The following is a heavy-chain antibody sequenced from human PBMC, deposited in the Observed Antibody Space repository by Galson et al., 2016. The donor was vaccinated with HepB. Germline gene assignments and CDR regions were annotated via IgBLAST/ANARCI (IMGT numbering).Heavy chain of an antibody. Sequence: SETLSLTCTVSGGSISSSSYYWGWIRQPPGKGLEWIGSIYYSGSTYYNPSLKSRVTISVYTSKNQFSLKLSSVTAADTAVYYWARHVGYYYSYWYFDLWGRGTLVTVSS. D-gene: IGHD3-22*01. CDR1: GGSISSSSYY. CDR2: IYYSGST. J-gene: IGHJ2*01. V-gene: IGHV4-39*01. CDR3: ARHVGYYYSYWYFDL.